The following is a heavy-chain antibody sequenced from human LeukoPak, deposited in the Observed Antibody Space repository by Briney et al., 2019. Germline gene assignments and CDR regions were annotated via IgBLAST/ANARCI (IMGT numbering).Heavy chain of an antibody. CDR2: IYYSGST. Sequence: SETLSLTCTVSGGSISSYYWSWIRQPPGKGLEWIGYIYYSGSTNYNPSLKSRVTISVDTSKNQFSLKLSSVTAADTAVYYCARPYKFHAFDIWGQGTMVTVSS. CDR3: ARPYKFHAFDI. J-gene: IGHJ3*02. V-gene: IGHV4-59*08. D-gene: IGHD1-14*01. CDR1: GGSISSYY.